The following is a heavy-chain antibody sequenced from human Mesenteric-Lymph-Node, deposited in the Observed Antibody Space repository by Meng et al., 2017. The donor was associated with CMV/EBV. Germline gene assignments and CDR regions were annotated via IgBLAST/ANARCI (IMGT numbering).Heavy chain of an antibody. J-gene: IGHJ6*02. Sequence: GESLKISCTVSGFTFSNVWMSWVRQAPGKGLEWVAVIWHDGSNKYYADSVKGRFTISRDNSKNTLYLQMNSLRAEDTALYYCARDAVRYGMDVWGQGTTVTVSS. CDR2: IWHDGSNK. CDR3: ARDAVRYGMDV. CDR1: GFTFSNVW. V-gene: IGHV3-33*08.